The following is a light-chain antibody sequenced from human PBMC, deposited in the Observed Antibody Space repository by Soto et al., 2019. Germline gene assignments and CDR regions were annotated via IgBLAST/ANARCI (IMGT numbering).Light chain of an antibody. CDR2: AAS. J-gene: IGKJ1*01. CDR3: QQYYSYSRT. V-gene: IGKV1-8*01. CDR1: QGISSY. Sequence: AIRMTQSPSSLSASTGDRVTITCRASQGISSYLAWYQQKPGKAPKLLIYAASTLQSGVPSRFSGSGSGTDFTLTISCLQSEDFATYYCQQYYSYSRTFGQGTKVEIK.